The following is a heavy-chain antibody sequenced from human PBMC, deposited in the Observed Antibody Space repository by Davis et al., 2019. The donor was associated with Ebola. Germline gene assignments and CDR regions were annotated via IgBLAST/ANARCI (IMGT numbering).Heavy chain of an antibody. CDR3: ARDGRPYYSGRYPGNCDY. J-gene: IGHJ4*02. V-gene: IGHV1-18*01. CDR1: GYTFTNYG. D-gene: IGHD1-26*01. CDR2: ISTYKGNT. Sequence: ASVKVSCKASGYTFTNYGINWVRQAPGQGLEWMGWISTYKGNTNYEQRLQGRVTMTTDTSTSTGYMELRSLRSDDTAVYYCARDGRPYYSGRYPGNCDYWGQGTLVTVSS.